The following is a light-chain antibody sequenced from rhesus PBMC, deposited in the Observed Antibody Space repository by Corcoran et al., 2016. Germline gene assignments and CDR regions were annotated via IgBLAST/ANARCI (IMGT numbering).Light chain of an antibody. CDR1: QGISKY. J-gene: IGKJ4*01. CDR2: DAS. Sequence: DIQMTQSPSSLSASVGDTVTITCQASQGISKYLVWYQQKPGKAPKLLMYDASTLQSGVPSRFSGSGSGTEFTLTISSLPPEDFATYYCQQHNSYPLTFGGGSKVEFK. V-gene: IGKV1-25*01. CDR3: QQHNSYPLT.